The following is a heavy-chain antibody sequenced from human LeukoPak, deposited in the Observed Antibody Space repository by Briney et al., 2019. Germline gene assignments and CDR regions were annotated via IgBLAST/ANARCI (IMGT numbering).Heavy chain of an antibody. V-gene: IGHV3-53*01. CDR2: IYSGGST. D-gene: IGHD1-26*01. Sequence: PGGSLRLSCAASGFTVSSNYMSWVRQAPGKGLEWVSIIYSGGSTFYADSVKGRFTISRDNSKNTLYLQMNSLRAEDTAVYYCTTDEWELVYWGQGTLVTVSS. CDR1: GFTVSSNY. J-gene: IGHJ4*02. CDR3: TTDEWELVY.